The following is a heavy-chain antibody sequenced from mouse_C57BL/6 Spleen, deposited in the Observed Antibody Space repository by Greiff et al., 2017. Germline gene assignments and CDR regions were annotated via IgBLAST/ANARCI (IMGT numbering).Heavy chain of an antibody. CDR3: ARGFYYYGEGYFDV. CDR1: GYAFSSYW. V-gene: IGHV1-80*01. J-gene: IGHJ1*03. CDR2: IYPGDGDT. Sequence: VQLQQSGAELVKPGASVKISCKASGYAFSSYWMNWVKQRPGKGLEWIGQIYPGDGDTNYNGKFKGKATLTADKSSSTAYMQLSSLTSDDSAVYFCARGFYYYGEGYFDVWGTGTTVTVSS. D-gene: IGHD1-1*01.